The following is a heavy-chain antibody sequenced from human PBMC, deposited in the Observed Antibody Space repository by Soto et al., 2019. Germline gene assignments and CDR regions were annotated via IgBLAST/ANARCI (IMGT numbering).Heavy chain of an antibody. CDR1: GYSFTSYW. CDR2: IYPGDSDT. CDR3: ARGQGPYYDFWSGYHMDV. Sequence: GESLKISCKGSGYSFTSYWIGWVRQMPGKGLEWMGIIYPGDSDTRYSPSFQGQVTISADKSISTAYLQWSSLKASDTAMYYCARGQGPYYDFWSGYHMDVWGKGTTVTVSS. J-gene: IGHJ6*03. D-gene: IGHD3-3*01. V-gene: IGHV5-51*01.